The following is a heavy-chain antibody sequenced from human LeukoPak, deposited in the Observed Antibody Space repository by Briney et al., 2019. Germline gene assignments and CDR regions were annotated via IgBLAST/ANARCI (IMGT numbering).Heavy chain of an antibody. Sequence: GASVKVSCKVSGSTLSEVSIHWVRQAPGEWLEYVGGSDPEDGETFHAQNFQGRVSMTEDTSTDTAYMELSSLRSEDTAVYFCVTDRARLFWYFDLWGRGTLVTVSS. CDR2: SDPEDGET. D-gene: IGHD1-1*01. J-gene: IGHJ2*01. CDR3: VTDRARLFWYFDL. CDR1: GSTLSEVS. V-gene: IGHV1-24*01.